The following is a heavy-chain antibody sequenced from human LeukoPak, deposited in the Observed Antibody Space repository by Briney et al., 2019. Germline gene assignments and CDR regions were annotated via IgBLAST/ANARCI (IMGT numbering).Heavy chain of an antibody. V-gene: IGHV3-7*01. J-gene: IGHJ4*02. CDR1: GFTFSGYW. D-gene: IGHD1-26*01. Sequence: GGSLRLSCAASGFTFSGYWMSWVRQTPEKGLEWVANIKQDGYEEYYVDSVKGRFTISRDNAKSSLYLQVNSLRADDTAVYYCARDKIVGPTTLDYWGQGTLVTVSS. CDR2: IKQDGYEE. CDR3: ARDKIVGPTTLDY.